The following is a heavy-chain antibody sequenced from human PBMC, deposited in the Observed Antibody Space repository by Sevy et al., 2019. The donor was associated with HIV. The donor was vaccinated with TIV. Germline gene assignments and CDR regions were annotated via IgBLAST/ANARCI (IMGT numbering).Heavy chain of an antibody. D-gene: IGHD2-2*01. J-gene: IGHJ6*02. CDR1: GLTFSFYA. Sequence: GGSLRLSCAGSGLTFSFYAMHWVRQAPGKGLEWVAVISYNGNNKKYADSVKGRFTISRDNSKNTVYLQMNSLRGEDTAAYYCAREGLVPTATPDRYYFYGMDIWGQGTTVTVSS. V-gene: IGHV3-30*04. CDR2: ISYNGNNK. CDR3: AREGLVPTATPDRYYFYGMDI.